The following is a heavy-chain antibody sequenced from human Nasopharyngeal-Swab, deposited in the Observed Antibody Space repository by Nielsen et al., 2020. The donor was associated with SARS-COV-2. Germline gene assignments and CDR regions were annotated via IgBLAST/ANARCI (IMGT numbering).Heavy chain of an antibody. V-gene: IGHV3-49*04. CDR1: GFTFGDSS. Sequence: GESLKISCTTSGFTFGDSSMSWVRQAPGKGLEWVGFIRSKTYGGPTEYAASVKGRFTIPRDDSRGIAYLQMNSLRTEDTAVYYCTTDPSTIYTLRFDFDYWGQGTLVTVSS. CDR3: TTDPSTIYTLRFDFDY. D-gene: IGHD4-17*01. J-gene: IGHJ4*02. CDR2: IRSKTYGGPT.